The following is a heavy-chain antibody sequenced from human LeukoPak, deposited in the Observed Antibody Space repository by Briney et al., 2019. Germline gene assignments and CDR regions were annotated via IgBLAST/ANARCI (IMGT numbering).Heavy chain of an antibody. V-gene: IGHV4-34*01. J-gene: IGHJ4*02. CDR2: INHSGST. D-gene: IGHD4-11*01. CDR3: ARGDYSDYGDF. CDR1: GGSVSSGISY. Sequence: SETLSLTCSVSGGSVSSGISYWSWIRQPPGKGLEWIGEINHSGSTNYNPSLKSRVTISVDTSKNQFSLKLSSVTAADTAVYYCARGDYSDYGDFWGQGTLVTVSS.